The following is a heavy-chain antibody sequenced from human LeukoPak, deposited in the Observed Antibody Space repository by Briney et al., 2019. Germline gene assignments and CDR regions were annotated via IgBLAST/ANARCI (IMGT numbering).Heavy chain of an antibody. J-gene: IGHJ6*03. D-gene: IGHD2-2*01. V-gene: IGHV4-34*01. Sequence: SETLSLTCAVYGGSFSGYYWSWIRQPPGRGLEWIGEINHSGSTNYNPSLKSRVTISVDTSKNQFSLKLSSVTAADTAVYYCARLGYCSSTSCYFSSGYYYYMDVWGKGTTVTISS. CDR2: INHSGST. CDR1: GGSFSGYY. CDR3: ARLGYCSSTSCYFSSGYYYYMDV.